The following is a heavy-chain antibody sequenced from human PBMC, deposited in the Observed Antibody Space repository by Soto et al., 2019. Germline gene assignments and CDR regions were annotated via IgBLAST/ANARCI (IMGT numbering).Heavy chain of an antibody. V-gene: IGHV1-69*13. J-gene: IGHJ6*02. CDR1: GGTFSLSA. CDR3: ASVIAAAGYYYYYGMDV. CDR2: IIPIFGPA. D-gene: IGHD6-13*01. Sequence: SVEVSCTASGGTFSLSAISWVRQARGQGLYWLGEIIPIFGPANYAQKFQGRGTITADESTSTAYMERSSLRSEDTAVYYCASVIAAAGYYYYYGMDVWGQGTTVTVSS.